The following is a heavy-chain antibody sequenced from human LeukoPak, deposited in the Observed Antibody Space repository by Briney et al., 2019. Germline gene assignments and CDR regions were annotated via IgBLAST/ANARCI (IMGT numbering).Heavy chain of an antibody. CDR3: ARVGDFWSGYPPFDP. CDR1: GGSISSGGYS. V-gene: IGHV4-30-2*01. J-gene: IGHJ5*02. D-gene: IGHD3-3*01. CDR2: IYHSGST. Sequence: PSETLSLTCAVSGGSISSGGYSWSWIRQPPGKGLEWIGYIYHSGSTYYNPSLKSRVTISVDRSKNQFSLKLSSVTAADTAVYYCARVGDFWSGYPPFDPWGQGTLVTVSS.